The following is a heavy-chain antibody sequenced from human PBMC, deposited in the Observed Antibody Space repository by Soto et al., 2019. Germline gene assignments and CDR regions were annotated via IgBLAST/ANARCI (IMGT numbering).Heavy chain of an antibody. CDR2: INPENGKT. Sequence: QIQLVQSGAEVKKTRASVKVSCKASGYSLESHSLSWVRQAPGQGPEWMGWINPENGKTTYGQNFQGRVTMTTDTSTGTASLELRSLRFDDTAIYYCVRDQCSTGVCYNSRFEYWGQGTLVTVSS. CDR3: VRDQCSTGVCYNSRFEY. J-gene: IGHJ4*02. CDR1: GYSLESHS. V-gene: IGHV1-18*01. D-gene: IGHD2-8*01.